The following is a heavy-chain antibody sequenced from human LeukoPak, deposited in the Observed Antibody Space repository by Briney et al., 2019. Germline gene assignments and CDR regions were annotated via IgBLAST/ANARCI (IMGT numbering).Heavy chain of an antibody. J-gene: IGHJ4*02. CDR2: IEFGGAT. V-gene: IGHV4-39*07. D-gene: IGHD1-26*01. CDR3: TSLRSEIYPVFDS. CDR1: EGSISNSDYY. Sequence: SETLSLTCTVSEGSISNSDYYWAWIRQPPGKEVEWLGSIEFGGATHYNPFVESRLTVSIDTSRNQFFLRVTSVTAADTATYYCTSLRSEIYPVFDSWGQGILVTVSS.